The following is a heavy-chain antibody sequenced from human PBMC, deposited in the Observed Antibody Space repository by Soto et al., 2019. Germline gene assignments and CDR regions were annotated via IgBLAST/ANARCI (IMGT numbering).Heavy chain of an antibody. D-gene: IGHD2-21*02. V-gene: IGHV1-69*13. Sequence: SVKVSCKASGGTFSSYAISWVLQAPGQGLEWMGGIIPIFGTANYAQKFQGRVTITADESTSTAYMELSSLRSEDTAVYYCARACGGDCYWAFDIWGQGTMVTVSS. CDR2: IIPIFGTA. CDR3: ARACGGDCYWAFDI. J-gene: IGHJ3*02. CDR1: GGTFSSYA.